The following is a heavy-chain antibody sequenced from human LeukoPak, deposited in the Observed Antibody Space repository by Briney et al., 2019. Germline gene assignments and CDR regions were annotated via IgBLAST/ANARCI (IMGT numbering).Heavy chain of an antibody. D-gene: IGHD4-17*01. CDR1: GGSISSSNW. Sequence: PSGTLSLTCAVSGGSISSSNWWSWVRQPPGKGLEWIGEIYHSGSTNYNPSLKSRVTISVDKSKNQFSLKLSSVTAADTAVYYCARPYGDYVEDRAFDIWGQGTMVTVSS. J-gene: IGHJ3*02. CDR3: ARPYGDYVEDRAFDI. V-gene: IGHV4-4*02. CDR2: IYHSGST.